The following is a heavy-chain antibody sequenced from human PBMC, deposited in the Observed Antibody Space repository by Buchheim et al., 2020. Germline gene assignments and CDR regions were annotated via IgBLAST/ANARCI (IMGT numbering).Heavy chain of an antibody. V-gene: IGHV3-30*18. D-gene: IGHD2-2*01. J-gene: IGHJ6*03. CDR1: GFTFSSYG. CDR3: AKDVSSIVVVPAAIYMDV. CDR2: ISYDGSNK. Sequence: QVQLVESGGGVVQPGRSLRLSCAASGFTFSSYGMHWVRQAPGKGLEWVAVISYDGSNKYYADSVKGRFNISRDNSKNTLYLQMNSLRAEDTAVYYCAKDVSSIVVVPAAIYMDVWGKGTT.